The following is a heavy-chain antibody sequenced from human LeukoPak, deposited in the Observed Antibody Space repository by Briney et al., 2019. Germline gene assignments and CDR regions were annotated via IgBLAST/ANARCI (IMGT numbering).Heavy chain of an antibody. D-gene: IGHD2-2*01. CDR1: GFIFSTYT. V-gene: IGHV3-48*02. CDR3: TRIRIGGPAALIDF. J-gene: IGHJ4*02. CDR2: IGSSGRTI. Sequence: GGSLRLSCATSGFIFSTYTMNWVRQAPGKGLEWISYIGSSGRTIHYADSVEGRFTISRDNAKNSLYLQMNSLRDEDTAVYYCTRIRIGGPAALIDFWGQGTLVSVSS.